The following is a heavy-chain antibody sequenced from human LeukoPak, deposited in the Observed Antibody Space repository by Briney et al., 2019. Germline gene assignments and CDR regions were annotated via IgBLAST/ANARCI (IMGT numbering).Heavy chain of an antibody. CDR1: GYTFTGSY. V-gene: IGHV1-2*02. CDR3: ARVQRMYSSGWFDY. CDR2: LNPNSGDT. J-gene: IGHJ4*02. Sequence: RASVKVSCKASGYTFTGSYLHWVRQAPGQGLEWMGWLNPNSGDTKDALKFQGRVTMTRDTSISTAYMELSRLRSDDTAVYYCARVQRMYSSGWFDYWGQGTLVTVSS. D-gene: IGHD6-19*01.